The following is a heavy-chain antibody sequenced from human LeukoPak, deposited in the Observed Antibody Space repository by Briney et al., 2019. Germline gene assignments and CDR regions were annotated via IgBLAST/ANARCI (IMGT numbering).Heavy chain of an antibody. CDR3: ARDLGIAARLVWFDP. Sequence: SETPSLTCTVSGGSISSYYWSWIRQPPGKGLEWIGYIYYSGSTNYNPSLKSRVTISVDTSKNQFSLKLSSVTAADTAVYYCARDLGIAARLVWFDPWGQGTLVTVPS. CDR2: IYYSGST. CDR1: GGSISSYY. D-gene: IGHD6-6*01. J-gene: IGHJ5*02. V-gene: IGHV4-59*01.